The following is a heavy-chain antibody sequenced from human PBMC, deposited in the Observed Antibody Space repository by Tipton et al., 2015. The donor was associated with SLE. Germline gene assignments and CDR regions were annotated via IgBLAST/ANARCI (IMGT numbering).Heavy chain of an antibody. V-gene: IGHV4-59*01. CDR3: ARWYSRSSYFFDF. Sequence: LRLSCTVSGGAISTFYWSWIRQPPGKGLEWIGYIFYGGHTDYNPSLESRVSISMNTSQNQFSLRLTSVTAADTAVYFCARWYSRSSYFFDFWGQGMLVTVSS. D-gene: IGHD6-6*01. CDR1: GGAISTFY. CDR2: IFYGGHT. J-gene: IGHJ4*02.